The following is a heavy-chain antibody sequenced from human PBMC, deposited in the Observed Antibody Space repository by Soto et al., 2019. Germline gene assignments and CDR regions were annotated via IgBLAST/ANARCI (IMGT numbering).Heavy chain of an antibody. D-gene: IGHD6-6*01. CDR3: ARVIQSIAAQDGWFDP. J-gene: IGHJ5*02. CDR2: IIPIFGTA. Sequence: ASVKVSCKASGGTFSSYAISWVRQAPGQGLEWMGGIIPIFGTANYAQKFQGRVTITADESTSTAYMELSSLRSEDTAVYYCARVIQSIAAQDGWFDPWGQGTLVTVSS. CDR1: GGTFSSYA. V-gene: IGHV1-69*13.